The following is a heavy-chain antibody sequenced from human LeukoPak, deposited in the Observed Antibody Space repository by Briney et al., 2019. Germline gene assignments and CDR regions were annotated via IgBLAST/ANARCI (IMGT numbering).Heavy chain of an antibody. CDR3: ARGVTGDLEWFDP. CDR2: IIPIFGTA. D-gene: IGHD7-27*01. J-gene: IGHJ5*02. Sequence: ASVKVSCKASGGTFSSYAISWVRQAPRQGLEWMGGIIPIFGTANYAQKFQGRVTITADESTSTAYMELSSLRSEDTAVYYCARGVTGDLEWFDPWGQGTLVTVSS. CDR1: GGTFSSYA. V-gene: IGHV1-69*13.